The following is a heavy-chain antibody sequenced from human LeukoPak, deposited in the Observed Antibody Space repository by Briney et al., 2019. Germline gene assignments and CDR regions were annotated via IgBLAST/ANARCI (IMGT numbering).Heavy chain of an antibody. CDR3: ARDSGVASLGPDY. CDR1: GYTFSGYY. J-gene: IGHJ4*02. CDR2: INPNSGGT. Sequence: GASVKVSCKTSGYTFSGYYMHWVRQAPGQGLEWMGWINPNSGGTNSAQKFQGRVTMTRDTSISTAYMELSRLRSDDTAVYYCARDSGVASLGPDYWGQGTLVTVSS. D-gene: IGHD5-12*01. V-gene: IGHV1-2*02.